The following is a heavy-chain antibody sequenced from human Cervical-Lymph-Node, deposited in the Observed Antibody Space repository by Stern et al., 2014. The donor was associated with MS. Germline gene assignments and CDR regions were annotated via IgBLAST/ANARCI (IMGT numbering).Heavy chain of an antibody. CDR1: GYTFTSHY. CDR3: ASGTGSKRPTGNY. Sequence: VQLVESGAEVKKPGASLKVSCKAFGYTFTSHYMHWVRQAPGQGLEWVGIIKRSGDSANDAQKLQGRVTMTKDTSTSTVYMELSSVGSEDTAVYYCASGTGSKRPTGNYWGQGTLVTVSS. D-gene: IGHD3/OR15-3a*01. J-gene: IGHJ4*02. CDR2: IKRSGDSA. V-gene: IGHV1-46*04.